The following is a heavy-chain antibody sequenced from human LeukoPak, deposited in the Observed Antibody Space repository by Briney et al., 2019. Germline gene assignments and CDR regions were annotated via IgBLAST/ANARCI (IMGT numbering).Heavy chain of an antibody. CDR3: ARDSYGYGSNY. V-gene: IGHV4-61*02. CDR1: GGSISSGSYY. D-gene: IGHD5-18*01. CDR2: IYTSGST. J-gene: IGHJ4*02. Sequence: SSETLSLTCTVSGGSISSGSYYWSWIRQPAGKGLEWIGRIYTSGSTNYNPSLKSRVTMSVDTSKDQFSLKLSSVTAADTAVYYCARDSYGYGSNYWGQGTLVTVSS.